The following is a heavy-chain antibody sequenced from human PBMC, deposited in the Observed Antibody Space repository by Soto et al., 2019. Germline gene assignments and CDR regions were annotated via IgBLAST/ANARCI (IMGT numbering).Heavy chain of an antibody. D-gene: IGHD6-13*01. V-gene: IGHV3-11*01. J-gene: IGHJ4*02. CDR3: ARLGSIAAAGTPDY. Sequence: VGSLRLSCAASGFTFSDYYMSWFRQAPGKGLEWVSYISGSGSTIHDADSVKGRFTISRDNAKNSLYLQMNSLRAEDTAVYYCARLGSIAAAGTPDYWGQGTLVTVSS. CDR2: ISGSGSTI. CDR1: GFTFSDYY.